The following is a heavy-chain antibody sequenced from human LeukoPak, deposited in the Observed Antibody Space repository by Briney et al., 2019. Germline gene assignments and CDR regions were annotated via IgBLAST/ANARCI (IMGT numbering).Heavy chain of an antibody. CDR2: ISGGGGIT. CDR1: GFTFSSYT. CDR3: AKTPVDYFYYMDV. Sequence: PGGSLRLSCAASGFTFSSYTMNWVRQAPGKGLEWVSIISGGGGITTYADSVKGRFTISRDNSKNTLYLQMNSLRTEDTAVYYCAKTPVDYFYYMDVWGTGTTVTVSS. V-gene: IGHV3-23*01. J-gene: IGHJ6*03.